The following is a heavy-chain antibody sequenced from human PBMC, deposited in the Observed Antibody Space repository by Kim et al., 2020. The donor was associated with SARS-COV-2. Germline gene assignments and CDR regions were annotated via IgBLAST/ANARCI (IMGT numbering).Heavy chain of an antibody. J-gene: IGHJ1*01. CDR3: SASAPGSGWDF. CDR2: ITGGNGDT. CDR1: GYTFTDYA. Sequence: ASVKVSCKTPGYTFTDYAIHWVRQAPGQGLEWMGLITGGNGDTKYSQKFQARLTITRDTSASTVYLDLSSLSSVDTAMYYCSASAPGSGWDFWGQGALFT. D-gene: IGHD3-10*01. V-gene: IGHV1-3*01.